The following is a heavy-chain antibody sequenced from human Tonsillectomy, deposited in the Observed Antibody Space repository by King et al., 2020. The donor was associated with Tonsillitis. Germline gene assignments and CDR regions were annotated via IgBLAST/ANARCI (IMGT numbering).Heavy chain of an antibody. CDR1: GGSISSYY. D-gene: IGHD3-22*01. CDR3: ARHSGTYYDSSGYPYYFDY. Sequence: VQLQESGPGLVTPSETLSLTCTVSGGSISSYYWSWIRQPPGKGLEWIGYIYYSGSTNYNPSLKSRVTISVDTSKNQFSLKLSSVTAADTAVYYCARHSGTYYDSSGYPYYFDYWGQGTLVTVSS. V-gene: IGHV4-59*08. CDR2: IYYSGST. J-gene: IGHJ4*02.